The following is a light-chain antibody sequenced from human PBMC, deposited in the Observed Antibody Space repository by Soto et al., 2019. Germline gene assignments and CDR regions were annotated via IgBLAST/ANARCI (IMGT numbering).Light chain of an antibody. CDR2: DAS. CDR3: QQRSDWPST. J-gene: IGKJ4*01. Sequence: EIVLTQSPATLSLSPGERATLSCRASQSVSRYLAWYQQKPGQAPRLLIYDASNRATGIPARFSGSGSGTDLTLPISSLEPEDFAVYYCQQRSDWPSTFGGGTKVQIK. CDR1: QSVSRY. V-gene: IGKV3-11*01.